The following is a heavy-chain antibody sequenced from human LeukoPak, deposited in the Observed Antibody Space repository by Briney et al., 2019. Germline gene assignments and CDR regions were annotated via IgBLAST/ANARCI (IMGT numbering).Heavy chain of an antibody. J-gene: IGHJ4*02. CDR3: VRAPRSGNSVALDY. V-gene: IGHV3-30-3*01. CDR2: ISYDGSNK. D-gene: IGHD3-3*01. CDR1: RFTFSRYA. Sequence: PGRSLRLSCAASRFTFSRYAMHWVRQAPGKGLEWVAVISYDGSNKYYADSVKGRFTISRDNSKNTVFLQMNSLRAEDTAFYYCVRAPRSGNSVALDYWGQGTLVTVSS.